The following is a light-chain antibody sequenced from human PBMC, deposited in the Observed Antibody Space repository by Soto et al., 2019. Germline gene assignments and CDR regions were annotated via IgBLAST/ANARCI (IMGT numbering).Light chain of an antibody. J-gene: IGLJ2*01. V-gene: IGLV1-44*01. CDR2: SNN. Sequence: QSVLTQPPSASGTPGQRVTISCSGSGSNIGSNTVNWYRQLPGTAPKLLIYSNNRRPSGVPDRFSGSKSGTSASLAISGLQSEDEADYYCAAWDDSLNGVVFGGGTKLTVL. CDR3: AAWDDSLNGVV. CDR1: GSNIGSNT.